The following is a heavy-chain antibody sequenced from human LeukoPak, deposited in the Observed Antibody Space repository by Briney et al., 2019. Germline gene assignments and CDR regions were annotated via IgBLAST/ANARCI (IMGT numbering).Heavy chain of an antibody. CDR3: AKSWYDYFDY. V-gene: IGHV3-23*01. J-gene: IGHJ4*02. D-gene: IGHD6-13*01. CDR1: GFTFSSYA. Sequence: EGSLRLSCAASGFTFSSYAMHWVRQAPGKGLEWVSGISGSGRSTYYADSVKGRFTISRDNSKNTLYLQMNSLRAEDTAVYYCAKSWYDYFDYWGQGTLVTVSS. CDR2: ISGSGRST.